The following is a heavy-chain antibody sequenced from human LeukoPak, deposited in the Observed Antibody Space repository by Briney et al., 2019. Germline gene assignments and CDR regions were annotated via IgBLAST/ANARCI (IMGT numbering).Heavy chain of an antibody. CDR3: ARDCSGGSCYSGAFDI. Sequence: GGSLRLSCAASGFTFSSYWMHWVRQAPGKGLEWVAVISYDGSNKYYADSVKGRFTISRDNSKNTLYLQMNSLRAEDTAVYYCARDCSGGSCYSGAFDIWGQGTMVTVSS. CDR2: ISYDGSNK. D-gene: IGHD2-15*01. J-gene: IGHJ3*02. V-gene: IGHV3-30*03. CDR1: GFTFSSYW.